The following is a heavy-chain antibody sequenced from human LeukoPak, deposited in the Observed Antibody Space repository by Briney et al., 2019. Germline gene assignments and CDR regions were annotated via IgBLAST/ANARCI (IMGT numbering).Heavy chain of an antibody. Sequence: GGSLRISCAASGFTFGDYYMSWIRQAPGKGLEWVSYISSSGSTIYYADSVKGRFTISRDNAKNSLYLQMNSLRAEDTAVYYCARVPPLYGSGWYVDYWGQGTLVTVSS. CDR3: ARVPPLYGSGWYVDY. J-gene: IGHJ4*02. D-gene: IGHD6-19*01. CDR2: ISSSGSTI. CDR1: GFTFGDYY. V-gene: IGHV3-11*01.